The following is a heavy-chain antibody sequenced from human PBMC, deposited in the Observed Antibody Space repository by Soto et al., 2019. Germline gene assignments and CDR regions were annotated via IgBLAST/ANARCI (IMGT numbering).Heavy chain of an antibody. V-gene: IGHV1-58*01. Sequence: SVKVSCKASGFTFTSSAFQWVRQALGQRLEWIGWIAVGSGYTNYAQRFQDRVTLTRDMSTATTYMELSRLTSEDTAIYYCAADATAWQQMVPSDYWGQGTLVTVSS. CDR2: IAVGSGYT. J-gene: IGHJ4*02. CDR1: GFTFTSSA. D-gene: IGHD2-8*01. CDR3: AADATAWQQMVPSDY.